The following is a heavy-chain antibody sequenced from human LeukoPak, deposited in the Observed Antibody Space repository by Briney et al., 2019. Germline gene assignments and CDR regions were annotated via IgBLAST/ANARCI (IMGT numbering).Heavy chain of an antibody. CDR1: GFTFSSYS. V-gene: IGHV3-21*01. J-gene: IGHJ4*02. D-gene: IGHD1-1*01. CDR2: ISSSSSCI. CDR3: ARETTKRPSDY. Sequence: PGGSLRLSCAASGFTFSSYSMNWVRQAPGKGLEWVSSISSSSSCIYYVDSVKGRFTISRDNAKNSLYLQMNSLRAEDTAVYYCARETTKRPSDYWGQGTLVTVSS.